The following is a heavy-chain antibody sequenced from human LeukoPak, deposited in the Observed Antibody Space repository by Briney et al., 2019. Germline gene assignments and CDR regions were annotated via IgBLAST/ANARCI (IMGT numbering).Heavy chain of an antibody. D-gene: IGHD5-18*01. V-gene: IGHV1-69*06. J-gene: IGHJ4*02. CDR2: IIPIFGTA. CDR3: ARGYSYGWRGGFDY. Sequence: GASVKVSCKASGGTFSSYAISWVRQAPGQGLEWMGGIIPIFGTANYAQKFQGRVTITADKSTSIAYMELSSLRSEDTAVYYCARGYSYGWRGGFDYWGQGTLVTVSS. CDR1: GGTFSSYA.